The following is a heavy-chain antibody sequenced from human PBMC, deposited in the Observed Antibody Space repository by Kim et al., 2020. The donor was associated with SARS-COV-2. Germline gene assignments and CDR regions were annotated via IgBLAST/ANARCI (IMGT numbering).Heavy chain of an antibody. CDR2: IYHSGST. Sequence: SETLSLTCAVSGGSISSSNWWSWVRQPPGKGLEWIGEIYHSGSTNYNPSLKSRVTISVDKSKNQFSLKLSSVTAADTAVYYCARLALPMVRKRNWFDPWGQGTLVTVSS. V-gene: IGHV4-4*02. D-gene: IGHD3-10*01. CDR3: ARLALPMVRKRNWFDP. J-gene: IGHJ5*02. CDR1: GGSISSSNW.